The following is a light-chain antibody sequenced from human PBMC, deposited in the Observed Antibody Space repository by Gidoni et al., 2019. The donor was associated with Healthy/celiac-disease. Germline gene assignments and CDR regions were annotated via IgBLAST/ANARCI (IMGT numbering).Light chain of an antibody. CDR2: DAS. Sequence: EIVLTQSPATLSLSPGERATLSCRASKSVSSYLAWYQQKPGQAPRLLIYDASNRATGIPARFSGSGSGTDFTLTISSLEPEDFAVYYCQQRSNWFTFGPGTKVDIK. V-gene: IGKV3-11*01. J-gene: IGKJ3*01. CDR3: QQRSNWFT. CDR1: KSVSSY.